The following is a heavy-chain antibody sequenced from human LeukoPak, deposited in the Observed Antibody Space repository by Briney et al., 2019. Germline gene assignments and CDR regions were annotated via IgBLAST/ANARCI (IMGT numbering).Heavy chain of an antibody. J-gene: IGHJ5*02. V-gene: IGHV4-59*01. Sequence: SETLSLTCTVSGDSISSYSWSWIRQPPGKGLEWIGYISSSGSTNYSPSLKSRVTISVDTSKNQFSLKLSSVTAADTAVYYCARVSWPGRGSRFDPWGQGTLVTVSS. CDR2: ISSSGST. CDR1: GDSISSYS. D-gene: IGHD3-16*01. CDR3: ARVSWPGRGSRFDP.